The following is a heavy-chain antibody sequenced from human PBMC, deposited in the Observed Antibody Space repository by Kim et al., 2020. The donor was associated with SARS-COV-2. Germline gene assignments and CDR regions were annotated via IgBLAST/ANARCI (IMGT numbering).Heavy chain of an antibody. CDR1: GGTFSSYA. CDR3: ARIKTYSSSSSFLVPPEYYFDY. CDR2: IIPIFGTA. J-gene: IGHJ4*02. V-gene: IGHV1-69*13. Sequence: SVKVSCKASGGTFSSYAISWVRQAPGQGLEWMGGIIPIFGTANYAQKFQGRVTITADESTSTAYMELSSLRSEDTAVYYCARIKTYSSSSSFLVPPEYYFDYWGQGTLVTVSS. D-gene: IGHD6-6*01.